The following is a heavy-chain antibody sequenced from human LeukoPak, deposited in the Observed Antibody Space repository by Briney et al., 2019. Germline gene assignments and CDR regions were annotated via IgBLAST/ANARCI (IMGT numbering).Heavy chain of an antibody. CDR3: ARSDSREIGGLLWYNWFDP. Sequence: SETLSLTCTVSGGSISSYYWSWIRQPPGKGLEWIGYIYYSGSTNYNPSLKSRVTISVDTSKNQFSLKLSSVTAADTAVYYCARSDSREIGGLLWYNWFDPWGQGTLVTVSS. CDR2: IYYSGST. J-gene: IGHJ5*02. CDR1: GGSISSYY. D-gene: IGHD3-10*01. V-gene: IGHV4-59*01.